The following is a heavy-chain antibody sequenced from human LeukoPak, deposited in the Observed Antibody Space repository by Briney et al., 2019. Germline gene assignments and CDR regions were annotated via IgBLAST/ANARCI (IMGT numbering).Heavy chain of an antibody. CDR1: GYTFASYG. CDR2: ISAYNGNT. J-gene: IGHJ4*02. D-gene: IGHD3-22*01. V-gene: IGHV1-18*01. Sequence: ASVTVSCKASGYTFASYGISWVRQAPGQGLEWMGWISAYNGNTNYAQKFQGKVTITADESTSTAYMELSSLRSEDTAVYYCARGWDYDSGGRPTAYVYWGQGTLVSVSS. CDR3: ARGWDYDSGGRPTAYVY.